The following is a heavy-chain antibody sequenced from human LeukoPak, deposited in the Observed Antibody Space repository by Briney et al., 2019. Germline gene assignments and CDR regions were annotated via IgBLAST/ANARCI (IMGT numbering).Heavy chain of an antibody. V-gene: IGHV1-46*01. D-gene: IGHD6-19*01. CDR1: GYTFSNYY. CDR2: INPSGGST. CDR3: ARDRGGSGWYIDY. Sequence: ASLKVSCKASGYTFSNYYMQWVRQAPGQGLEWMGIINPSGGSTSYAQKFQGRVTMTRDTSTTTVYMELSTLTSEDTAVYYCARDRGGSGWYIDYWGQGTLVTVSS. J-gene: IGHJ4*02.